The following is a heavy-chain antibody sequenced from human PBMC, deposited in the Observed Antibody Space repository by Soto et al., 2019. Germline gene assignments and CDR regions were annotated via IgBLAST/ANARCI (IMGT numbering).Heavy chain of an antibody. CDR2: IYYSGST. V-gene: IGHV4-59*01. CDR1: GGSISSYY. J-gene: IGHJ4*02. CDR3: ERDYGRGRFDY. D-gene: IGHD3-16*01. Sequence: QVQLQESGPGLVKPSETLSLTCTVSGGSISSYYWSWIRQPPGRGLDWIGYIYYSGSTNYNPSLNSRVTLSVDTSKKQFSLKLSSVTAADTAVYYCERDYGRGRFDYWGQGTLVTVSS.